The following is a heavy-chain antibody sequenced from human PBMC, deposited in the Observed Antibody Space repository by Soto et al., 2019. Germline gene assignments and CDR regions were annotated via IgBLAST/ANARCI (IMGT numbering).Heavy chain of an antibody. CDR2: IIPIFGTA. CDR1: GGTFSSYA. D-gene: IGHD3-22*01. V-gene: IGHV1-69*06. J-gene: IGHJ4*02. CDR3: ASTVAYYYDSSGDYYFDY. Sequence: QVQLVQSGAEVKKPGSSVKVSCKASGGTFSSYAISWVRQAPGQGLEWMGGIIPIFGTANYAQKFQGRVTITADKSTSTAYMELSSLRSEDTVVYYCASTVAYYYDSSGDYYFDYWGQGTLVTVSS.